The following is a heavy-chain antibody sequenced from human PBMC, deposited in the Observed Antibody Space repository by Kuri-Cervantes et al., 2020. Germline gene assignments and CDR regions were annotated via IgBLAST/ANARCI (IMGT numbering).Heavy chain of an antibody. CDR2: ISWNSGSI. V-gene: IGHV3-9*01. J-gene: IGHJ3*02. CDR3: AQDQNHKYSSGRNDAFDI. D-gene: IGHD6-19*01. CDR1: GFTFDDYA. Sequence: SLKISCAASGFTFDDYAMHWVRQAPGKGLEWVSGISWNSGSIGYADSVKGRFTISRDNAKNSLYLQMNSLRAEDTALYCCAQDQNHKYSSGRNDAFDIWGQETMVTVSS.